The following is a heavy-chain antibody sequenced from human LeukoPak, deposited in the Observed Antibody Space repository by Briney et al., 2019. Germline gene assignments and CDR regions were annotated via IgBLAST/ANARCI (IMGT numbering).Heavy chain of an antibody. CDR2: ISGSGTGT. D-gene: IGHD1-26*01. CDR1: VYTPTRYA. V-gene: IGHV3-23*01. CDR3: AKAIYLGLDEGAYFDY. J-gene: IGHJ4*02. Sequence: RGSPRLSCAHPVYTPTRYAKKTGRQAPGKGLEWISAISGSGTGTYYADSVKGRFTISRDNSKNTLYLQMNSLRAEDTAVYYCAKAIYLGLDEGAYFDYWGQGTLVTVSS.